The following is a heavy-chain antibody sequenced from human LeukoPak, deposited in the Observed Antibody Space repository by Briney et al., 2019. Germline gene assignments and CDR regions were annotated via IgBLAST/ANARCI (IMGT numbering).Heavy chain of an antibody. Sequence: GASVKVSCKASGYTFTSYYMHWVRQAPGQGLEWMGIINPSGGSTSHAQKFQGRVTMTRDMSTSTVYMELSSLRSEDTAVYYCARDQKLGELSLNAFDIWGQGTMVTVSS. CDR1: GYTFTSYY. V-gene: IGHV1-46*01. D-gene: IGHD3-16*02. J-gene: IGHJ3*02. CDR3: ARDQKLGELSLNAFDI. CDR2: INPSGGST.